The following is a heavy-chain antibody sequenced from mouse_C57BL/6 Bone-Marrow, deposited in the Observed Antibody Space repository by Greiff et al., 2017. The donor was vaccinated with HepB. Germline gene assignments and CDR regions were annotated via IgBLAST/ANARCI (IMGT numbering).Heavy chain of an antibody. CDR1: GFNIKNTY. V-gene: IGHV14-3*01. CDR2: IDPANGNT. CDR3: ARWDYYGSSYGYYAMDY. D-gene: IGHD1-1*01. Sequence: VQLQQSVAELVRPGASVKLSCTASGFNIKNTYMHWVKQRPEQGLEWIGRIDPANGNTKYAPKFQGKATITADTSSNTAYLQLSSLTSEDTAIYYCARWDYYGSSYGYYAMDYWGQGTSVTVSS. J-gene: IGHJ4*01.